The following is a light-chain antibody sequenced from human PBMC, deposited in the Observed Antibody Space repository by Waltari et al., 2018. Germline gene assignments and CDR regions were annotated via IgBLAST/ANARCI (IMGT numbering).Light chain of an antibody. CDR1: QNILYSSNNKNY. CDR3: QQYYNTPYT. V-gene: IGKV4-1*01. Sequence: DIVMTQSPDSLAVSLGERATINCTSSQNILYSSNNKNYVAWYQQKPGQPPKLLVYWASTREAGVPDRFSGSGSGTDFTLTIGSLQAEDVAVYYCQQYYNTPYTFGQGTKLEI. CDR2: WAS. J-gene: IGKJ2*01.